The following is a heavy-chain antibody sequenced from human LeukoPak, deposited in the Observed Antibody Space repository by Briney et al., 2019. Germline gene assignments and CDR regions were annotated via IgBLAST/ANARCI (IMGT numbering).Heavy chain of an antibody. J-gene: IGHJ5*02. CDR2: IYDSGVS. Sequence: SETLSLTCRVSGGSVRNYYWSWIRQSPGKGLEWIGFIYDSGVSNSNPSLENRVAMSIDRSENEFSLQLTSASATDTAFYYCVRDRDFSYFDPWGQGILVTVSS. V-gene: IGHV4-59*02. CDR3: VRDRDFSYFDP. CDR1: GGSVRNYY. D-gene: IGHD1-26*01.